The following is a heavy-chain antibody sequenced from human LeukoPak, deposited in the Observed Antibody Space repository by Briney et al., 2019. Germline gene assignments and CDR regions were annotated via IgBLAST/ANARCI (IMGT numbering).Heavy chain of an antibody. CDR1: GGPISSYS. J-gene: IGHJ4*02. D-gene: IGHD5-18*01. Sequence: MPSETLSLTCTVSGGPISSYSWSWIRQPPGKGLVWIAYINYSGSTNYNPSLKSRVTISVDPSKKQVSLRLSSVTAADTAVYYCAGSGYSYGYNFDYWGQGTLVTVSS. CDR2: INYSGST. V-gene: IGHV4-59*01. CDR3: AGSGYSYGYNFDY.